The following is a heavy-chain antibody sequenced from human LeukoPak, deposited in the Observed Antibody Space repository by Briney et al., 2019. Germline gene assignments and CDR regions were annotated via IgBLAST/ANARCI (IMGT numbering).Heavy chain of an antibody. CDR3: ARDRYKGWFDS. D-gene: IGHD3-16*02. V-gene: IGHV1-2*02. CDR1: GYTFSGYY. Sequence: ASVKVSCKAAGYTFSGYYMHWVRQTPGQGLEWMGWINPNSGGTKYAQKFQGRVTMTRDTSISTTYMELSRLRSDDTAVYFCARDRYKGWFDSWGQGTLVTVSS. CDR2: INPNSGGT. J-gene: IGHJ5*01.